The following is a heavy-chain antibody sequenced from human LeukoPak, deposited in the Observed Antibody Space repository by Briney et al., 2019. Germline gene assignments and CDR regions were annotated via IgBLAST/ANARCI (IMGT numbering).Heavy chain of an antibody. J-gene: IGHJ5*02. CDR1: RYTFISYY. Sequence: GASVKVSCQASRYTFISYYIHWVRQAPGQGLEWMGVINPSGGGTSYAQKFQGRVTMTRDTSTSTVYMDLRSLRSEDTAVYFCARDMLAVPSNWFDLWGQGTLVTVSS. CDR3: ARDMLAVPSNWFDL. D-gene: IGHD2-8*01. V-gene: IGHV1-46*01. CDR2: INPSGGGT.